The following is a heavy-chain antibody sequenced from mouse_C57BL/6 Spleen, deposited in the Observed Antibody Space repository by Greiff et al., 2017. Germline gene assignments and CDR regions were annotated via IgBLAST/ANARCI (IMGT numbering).Heavy chain of an antibody. Sequence: VKVVESGAELVKPGASVKMSCKASGYTFTTYPIEWMKQNHGQSLEWIGNFHPYNDDTKYNEKFKGKATLTVEKSSSTVYLELSRLTSDDSAVYYCARRRDGFLFDYWGQGTTLTVSS. CDR1: GYTFTTYP. V-gene: IGHV1-47*01. CDR3: ARRRDGFLFDY. D-gene: IGHD2-3*01. CDR2: FHPYNDDT. J-gene: IGHJ2*01.